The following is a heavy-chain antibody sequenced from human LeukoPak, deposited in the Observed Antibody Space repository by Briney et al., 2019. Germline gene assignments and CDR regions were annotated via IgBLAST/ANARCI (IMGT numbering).Heavy chain of an antibody. CDR1: GYTFTSYD. J-gene: IGHJ3*02. D-gene: IGHD1-1*01. Sequence: GASVKVPCKASGYTFTSYDINWVRQATGQGLEWMGWINPNSGGTNYPQKFQGRVTMTRDTSISTAYMELSRLRSDDTAVYYCARDQTLESHDAFDIWGQGTMVTVSS. V-gene: IGHV1-2*02. CDR3: ARDQTLESHDAFDI. CDR2: INPNSGGT.